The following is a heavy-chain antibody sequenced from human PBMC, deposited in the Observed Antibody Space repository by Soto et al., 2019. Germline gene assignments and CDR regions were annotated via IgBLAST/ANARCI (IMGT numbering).Heavy chain of an antibody. CDR1: GYTFTSYG. Sequence: QVQLVQSGAEVKKPGASVKVSCKASGYTFTSYGISWVRQAPGQGLEWMGWISAYNGNTNYAQKLQGRVTMTTDTSTSTGYMELRSLRSDDTAVYYCARGGSVVRGVTRLDYYYGMDVWGQGTTVTVSS. J-gene: IGHJ6*02. V-gene: IGHV1-18*04. D-gene: IGHD3-10*01. CDR2: ISAYNGNT. CDR3: ARGGSVVRGVTRLDYYYGMDV.